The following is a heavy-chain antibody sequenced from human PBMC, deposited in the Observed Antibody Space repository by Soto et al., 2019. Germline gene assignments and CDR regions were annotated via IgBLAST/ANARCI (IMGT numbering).Heavy chain of an antibody. CDR2: IIPIFGTA. CDR1: GGTFSSYA. V-gene: IGHV1-69*01. CDR3: ARDRGSSQPFDY. J-gene: IGHJ4*02. Sequence: VKVSCKASGGTFSSYAISWVRQAPGQGLEWMGGIIPIFGTANYAQKFQGRVTITADESTSTAYMELSSLRSEDTAVYYCARDRGSSQPFDYWGQGTLVTVSS. D-gene: IGHD6-6*01.